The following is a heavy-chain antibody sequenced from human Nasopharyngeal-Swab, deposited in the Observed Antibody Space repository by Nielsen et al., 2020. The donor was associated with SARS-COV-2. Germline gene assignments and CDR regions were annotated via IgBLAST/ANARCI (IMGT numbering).Heavy chain of an antibody. CDR1: GYTFTTYG. Sequence: ASVKVSCKASGYTFTTYGISWVRQAPGQGLAWMGWVSANSGNTYYAQKFQGRVTMTRDTSMSTAHMDLRSLGSDDTAVYYCARDVSYKFDTWGQGTLVTVSS. D-gene: IGHD1-14*01. CDR3: ARDVSYKFDT. CDR2: VSANSGNT. J-gene: IGHJ5*02. V-gene: IGHV1-18*01.